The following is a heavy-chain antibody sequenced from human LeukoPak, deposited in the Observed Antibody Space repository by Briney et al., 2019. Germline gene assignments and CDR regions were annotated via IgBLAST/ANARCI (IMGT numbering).Heavy chain of an antibody. J-gene: IGHJ6*02. CDR1: GFTFSSYW. V-gene: IGHV3-7*01. Sequence: GGSLRLSCAVSGFTFSSYWMSWVRQAPGKGLEWGANIKQDGSEKYYVDSVKGRFTISRDNAKNSLYLQMNSLRAEDTAVYYCARGYFDWSPGDYGMDVWGQGTTVTVSS. CDR2: IKQDGSEK. D-gene: IGHD3-9*01. CDR3: ARGYFDWSPGDYGMDV.